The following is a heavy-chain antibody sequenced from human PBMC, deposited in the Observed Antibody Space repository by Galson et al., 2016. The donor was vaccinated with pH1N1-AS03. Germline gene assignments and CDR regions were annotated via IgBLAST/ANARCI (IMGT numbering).Heavy chain of an antibody. V-gene: IGHV1-18*04. CDR1: DSTFSTFG. D-gene: IGHD1-26*01. CDR2: ISAYNGNT. J-gene: IGHJ3*02. Sequence: SVKVSCKASDSTFSTFGFGWVRQAPGQGLEWMGWISAYNGNTKYAQRVQGRATMTSDTSTTTAYLELRSLRPDDTAVYYCARAIREGRVGDIWGQGTLVTVSS. CDR3: ARAIREGRVGDI.